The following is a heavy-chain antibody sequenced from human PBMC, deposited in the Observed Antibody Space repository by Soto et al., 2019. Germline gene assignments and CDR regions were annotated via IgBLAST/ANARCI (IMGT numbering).Heavy chain of an antibody. Sequence: PSETLSLTCTVSGGSISSSSYYWGWIRQPPGKGLEWIGSIYYSGSTYYNPSLKSRVTISVDTSKNQFSLKLSSVTAADTAVYYCARDSSSWYYGMDVWGQGTTVTVYS. CDR1: GGSISSSSYY. CDR2: IYYSGST. V-gene: IGHV4-39*02. D-gene: IGHD6-13*01. CDR3: ARDSSSWYYGMDV. J-gene: IGHJ6*02.